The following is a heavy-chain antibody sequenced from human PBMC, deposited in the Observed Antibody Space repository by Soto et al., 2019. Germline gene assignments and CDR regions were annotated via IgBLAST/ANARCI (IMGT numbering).Heavy chain of an antibody. J-gene: IGHJ4*02. CDR1: GFTFSSCA. CDR3: ARDKRGLRFLEWSYYFDY. V-gene: IGHV3-30-3*01. Sequence: QVQLVESGGGVVQPGRSLRLSCAASGFTFSSCAMHWVRQAPGKGLEWVAVISYDGSNKYYADSVKGRFTVSRENSKNTLYLQVNSVRAEDTAVYYCARDKRGLRFLEWSYYFDYWGQGTLVTVSS. CDR2: ISYDGSNK. D-gene: IGHD3-3*01.